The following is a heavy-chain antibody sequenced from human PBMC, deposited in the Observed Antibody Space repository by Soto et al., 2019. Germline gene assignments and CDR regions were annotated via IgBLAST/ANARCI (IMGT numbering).Heavy chain of an antibody. CDR2: IDPSQSYT. CDR1: GYSFTIYW. D-gene: IGHD3-16*01. Sequence: ESLKISCKGSGYSFTIYWISWVRQMPGKGLEWMGRIDPSQSYTNYNPAFQGHVTMSADKSISTAYLQWSSLKASDTAMYYCARHGGPPYDAFDVWGQGTMVTVSS. CDR3: ARHGGPPYDAFDV. J-gene: IGHJ3*01. V-gene: IGHV5-10-1*01.